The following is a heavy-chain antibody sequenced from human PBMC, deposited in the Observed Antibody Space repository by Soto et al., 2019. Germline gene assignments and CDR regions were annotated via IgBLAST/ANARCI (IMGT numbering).Heavy chain of an antibody. CDR3: ARVSGIYYYGMDV. Sequence: SETLSLTRAVFGGSFSGYYWSWIRQPPGKGLEWIGEINHSGSTNYNPSLKSRVTISVDTSKNQFSLKLSSVTAADTAVYYCARVSGIYYYGMDVWGQGTTVTVSS. V-gene: IGHV4-34*01. J-gene: IGHJ6*02. D-gene: IGHD3-10*01. CDR2: INHSGST. CDR1: GGSFSGYY.